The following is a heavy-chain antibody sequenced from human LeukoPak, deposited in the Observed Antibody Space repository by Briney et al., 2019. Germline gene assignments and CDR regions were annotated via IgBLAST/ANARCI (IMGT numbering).Heavy chain of an antibody. CDR1: GGSISSSSYS. CDR3: AGGGATGRAFGI. D-gene: IGHD1-26*01. CDR2: IYYSGTT. V-gene: IGHV4-39*01. Sequence: SETLSLTCTVSGGSISSSSYSWGWIRQPPGKGLEWIGSIYYSGTTYYNPSLKSRVTISVDTSKIQFSLKLSSVAATDTAVYYCAGGGATGRAFGIWGQGTMVTVSS. J-gene: IGHJ3*02.